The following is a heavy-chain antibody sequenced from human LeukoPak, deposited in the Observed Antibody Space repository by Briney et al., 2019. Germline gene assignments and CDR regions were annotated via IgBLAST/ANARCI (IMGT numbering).Heavy chain of an antibody. CDR2: IYHSGST. Sequence: PSETLSLTCAVSGGSISSGGYSWSWIRQPPGKGLEWIGYIYHSGSTYHNPSLKSRVTISVDRSKNQFSLKLSSVTAADTAVYYCARDRDYFDYWGQGTLVTVSS. CDR3: ARDRDYFDY. CDR1: GGSISSGGYS. J-gene: IGHJ4*02. V-gene: IGHV4-30-2*01.